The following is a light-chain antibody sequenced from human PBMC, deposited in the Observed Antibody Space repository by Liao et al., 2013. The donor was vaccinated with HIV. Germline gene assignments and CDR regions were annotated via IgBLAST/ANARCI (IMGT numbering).Light chain of an antibody. CDR3: QVWDSNSDHWL. J-gene: IGLJ3*02. Sequence: SYELTQPPSVSVAPGKTARITCGGNNVGSNSVHWYQQKPGQAPVLVIYYDSDWPSGIPERFSGSNSGNTATLAISRVEAGDEADYYCQVWDSNSDHWLFGGGTKLTVL. CDR2: YDS. V-gene: IGLV3-21*04. CDR1: NVGSNS.